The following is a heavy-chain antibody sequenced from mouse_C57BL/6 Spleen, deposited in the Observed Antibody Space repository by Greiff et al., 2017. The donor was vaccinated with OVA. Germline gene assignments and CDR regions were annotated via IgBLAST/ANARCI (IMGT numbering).Heavy chain of an antibody. CDR1: GYTFTDYE. CDR3: TRICLYAMDY. Sequence: QVQLQQSGAELVRPGASVTLSCKASGYTFTDYEMHWVKQTPVHGLEWIGAIDPETGGTAYNQKFKGKAILTVDKSSSTAYMELSILTSEDSAVYYYTRICLYAMDYWGQGTSVTVSS. J-gene: IGHJ4*01. CDR2: IDPETGGT. V-gene: IGHV1-15*01.